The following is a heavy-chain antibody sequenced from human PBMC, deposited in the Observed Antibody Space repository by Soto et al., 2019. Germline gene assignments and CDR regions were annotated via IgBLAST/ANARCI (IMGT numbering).Heavy chain of an antibody. CDR1: GYTFTSYG. Sequence: QVQLVQSGAEVKKPGASVKVSCKASGYTFTSYGITWVRQAPGQGLEWMRWISAYNGNTNYAQKRQGRVTTTTDTSTSTAYMELRSLSSDETAVYYCATDRPLSSSSSWLTSLDYWGQGTLATASS. J-gene: IGHJ4*02. D-gene: IGHD6-13*01. CDR2: ISAYNGNT. CDR3: ATDRPLSSSSSWLTSLDY. V-gene: IGHV1-18*01.